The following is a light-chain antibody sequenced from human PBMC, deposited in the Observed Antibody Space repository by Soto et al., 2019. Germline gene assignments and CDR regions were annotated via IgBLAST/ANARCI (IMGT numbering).Light chain of an antibody. Sequence: EIVLTQSPATVSLSPGERATLSCRASQSVSSYFAWNQRKPGQAPRLLIYDASNRATGIPARFSGSGSGTDFTLTISSLEPEDFAVYYCQQRGNWPPVFTFGPGTKVDI. CDR3: QQRGNWPPVFT. CDR1: QSVSSY. V-gene: IGKV3-11*01. J-gene: IGKJ3*01. CDR2: DAS.